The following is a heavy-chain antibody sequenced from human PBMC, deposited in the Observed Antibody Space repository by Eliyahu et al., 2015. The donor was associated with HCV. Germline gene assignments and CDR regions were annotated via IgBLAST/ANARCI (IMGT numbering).Heavy chain of an antibody. D-gene: IGHD3-16*01. CDR1: GGSISSYX. CDR3: ARLSRHSMITRTTRVRFNWFDP. V-gene: IGHV4-59*01. Sequence: QVQLQESGPGLVKPSEXLSLTCTVSGGSISSYXWSWIRPPPGKGLEWXGYIYXSGSTNYNPSLKSRVTISVDTSXXQFSLKLSSVTAADTAVYYCARLSRHSMITRTTRVRFNWFDPWGQGTLVTVSS. CDR2: IYXSGST. J-gene: IGHJ5*02.